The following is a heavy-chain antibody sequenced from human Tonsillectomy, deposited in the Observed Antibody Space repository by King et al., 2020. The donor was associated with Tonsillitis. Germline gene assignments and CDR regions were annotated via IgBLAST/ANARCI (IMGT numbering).Heavy chain of an antibody. CDR2: ISAYNGNT. CDR3: ASKRGYSDYDWGYFDY. CDR1: SYTFISYG. D-gene: IGHD5-12*01. Sequence: HVQLVESGAEVKKPGASVKVSCKASSYTFISYGISWVRQAPGQGLEWMGWISAYNGNTNYAQKLQGRVTMTTDTSTSTAYMELRSLRSDDTAVYYCASKRGYSDYDWGYFDYWGQGTLVTVSS. J-gene: IGHJ4*02. V-gene: IGHV1-18*01.